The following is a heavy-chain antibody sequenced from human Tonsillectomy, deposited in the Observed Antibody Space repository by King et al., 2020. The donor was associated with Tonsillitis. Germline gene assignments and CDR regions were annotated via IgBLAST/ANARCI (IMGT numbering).Heavy chain of an antibody. CDR3: AREMGTIFGVVIGPGY. CDR1: GYTFTSYD. J-gene: IGHJ4*02. D-gene: IGHD3-3*01. Sequence: VQLVESGAEVKMPGASVKVSCKASGYTFTSYDINWVRQATGQGLEWMGWMNPNSGDSGYSQKFQGRVTMTRDASRGTPYMELSSLRSEDTAVYYCAREMGTIFGVVIGPGYRGQGTLVTVSS. V-gene: IGHV1-8*01. CDR2: MNPNSGDS.